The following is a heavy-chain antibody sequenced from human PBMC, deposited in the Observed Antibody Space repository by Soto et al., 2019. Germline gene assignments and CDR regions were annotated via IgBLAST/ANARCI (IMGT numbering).Heavy chain of an antibody. CDR1: GFTFSSYA. D-gene: IGHD2-2*02. CDR3: AKGWESGYFSSTSCYTFDY. V-gene: IGHV3-23*01. J-gene: IGHJ4*02. CDR2: ISGSGGST. Sequence: EVQLLESGGGLVQPGGSLRLSCAASGFTFSSYAMSWVRQAPGKGLEWVSAISGSGGSTYYADSVKGRFTISRDNSKNTLYLQMNSLRAEDTAVYYCAKGWESGYFSSTSCYTFDYWGQGTLVTVSS.